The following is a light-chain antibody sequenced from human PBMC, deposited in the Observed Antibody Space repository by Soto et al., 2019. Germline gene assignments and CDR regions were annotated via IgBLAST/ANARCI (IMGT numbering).Light chain of an antibody. J-gene: IGKJ3*01. CDR2: DGS. CDR1: QDIGKF. CDR3: QQYDNVVFT. V-gene: IGKV1-33*01. Sequence: DVQMTQSPPSLSASVGDRITITCQASQDIGKFLNWYQQKPGKDPKILIYDGSNLETGVPGRCSGGGSGTHFTFTISSLQPEDIGTYYCQQYDNVVFTFGPGTKVDLK.